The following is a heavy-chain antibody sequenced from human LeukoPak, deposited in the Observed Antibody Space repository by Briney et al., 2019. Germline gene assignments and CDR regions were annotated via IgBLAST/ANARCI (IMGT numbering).Heavy chain of an antibody. Sequence: GGSLRLSCAAFGFTFNNYAMTWVRQAPGQGLEWVSAISGSGGTTYYADSVRGRFTISRDNSKNTLYLQMNSLRAEDTAVYYCAKGLINDWSALENWGQGTLVTVSS. J-gene: IGHJ4*02. CDR3: AKGLINDWSALEN. CDR2: ISGSGGTT. V-gene: IGHV3-23*01. CDR1: GFTFNNYA. D-gene: IGHD3-9*01.